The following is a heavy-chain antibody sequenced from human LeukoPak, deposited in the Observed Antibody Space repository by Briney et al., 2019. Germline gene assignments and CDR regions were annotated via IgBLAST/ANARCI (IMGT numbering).Heavy chain of an antibody. CDR1: GFTSTSSA. V-gene: IGHV1-58*02. J-gene: IGHJ4*02. CDR2: IVVGSGNT. CDR3: AASNIYSSGYLNY. Sequence: SVKVSCKASGFTSTSSAMQWVRQARGQRHEWIGWIVVGSGNTNYAQKFQERVTITRDMSTSTAYMELSSLRSEDTAVYYCAASNIYSSGYLNYWGQGTLVTVSS. D-gene: IGHD3-22*01.